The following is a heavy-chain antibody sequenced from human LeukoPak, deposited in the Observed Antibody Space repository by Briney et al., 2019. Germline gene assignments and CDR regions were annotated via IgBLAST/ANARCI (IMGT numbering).Heavy chain of an antibody. Sequence: GGSLRLSCAASGFTFSSYAMSWVRQAPGKGLEWVSAISGSGGSTYYRDSVKGRFSISRDNSKDTVFLQMNSLRPEDTAVYSCATAFCASDCYPFDHWGQGTLVSVSS. CDR3: ATAFCASDCYPFDH. V-gene: IGHV3-23*01. CDR1: GFTFSSYA. J-gene: IGHJ4*02. D-gene: IGHD2-21*02. CDR2: ISGSGGST.